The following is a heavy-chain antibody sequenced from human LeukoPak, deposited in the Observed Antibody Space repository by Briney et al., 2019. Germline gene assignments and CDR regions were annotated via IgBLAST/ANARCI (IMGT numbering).Heavy chain of an antibody. CDR3: ATGYSSTWYYFDY. V-gene: IGHV4-59*01. J-gene: IGHJ4*02. D-gene: IGHD6-13*01. Sequence: SETLSLTCTVSGDSISSYYWSWLRQPPRKGLEWIGYIYHSGSTNYNPSLKSRVTISADTSKDQFSLKLASVTAADTAVYYCATGYSSTWYYFDYWGQGTLVTVSS. CDR1: GDSISSYY. CDR2: IYHSGST.